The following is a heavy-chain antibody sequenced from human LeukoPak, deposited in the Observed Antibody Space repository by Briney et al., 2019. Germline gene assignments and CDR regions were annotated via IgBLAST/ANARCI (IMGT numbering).Heavy chain of an antibody. CDR3: ARQGDNYGQPRWFDP. J-gene: IGHJ5*02. V-gene: IGHV5-51*01. Sequence: GESLKISCKGSGYSFTSYWIGWVRQMPGKALEWMGIIYPGDSDTRYSPSFQGQVTISADKSINTAYLQWSSLRASDTAIYYCARQGDNYGQPRWFDPWGQGSLVTVSS. D-gene: IGHD5-18*01. CDR2: IYPGDSDT. CDR1: GYSFTSYW.